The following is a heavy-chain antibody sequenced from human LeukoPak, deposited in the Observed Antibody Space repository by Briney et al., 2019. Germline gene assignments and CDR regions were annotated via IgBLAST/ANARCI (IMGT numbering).Heavy chain of an antibody. D-gene: IGHD6-19*01. CDR2: INHSGST. CDR3: ARSIAVAGKGWFDP. CDR1: GGSFSGYY. V-gene: IGHV4-34*01. Sequence: PSETLSLTCAVYGGSFSGYYWSWIRQPPGKGLEWIGEINHSGSTNYNPSLKSRVTISVDTSKNQFSLKLSSVTAADTAVYYCARSIAVAGKGWFDPWGQGTLVTVPS. J-gene: IGHJ5*02.